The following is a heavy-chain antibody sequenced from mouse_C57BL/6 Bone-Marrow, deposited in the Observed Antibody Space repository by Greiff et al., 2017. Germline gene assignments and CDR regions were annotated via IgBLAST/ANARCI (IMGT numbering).Heavy chain of an antibody. CDR2: INPSSGYT. D-gene: IGHD1-1*01. CDR3: ARFRAYYPSYYFDY. CDR1: GYTFTSYW. Sequence: VQLQQSGAELAKPGASVKLSCKASGYTFTSYWMHWVKQRPGQGLEWIGYINPSSGYTKYNQKFKDKDTLTADKSSSTAYMQLSSLTYEDSAVYYCARFRAYYPSYYFDYWGQGTTLTVSS. J-gene: IGHJ2*01. V-gene: IGHV1-7*01.